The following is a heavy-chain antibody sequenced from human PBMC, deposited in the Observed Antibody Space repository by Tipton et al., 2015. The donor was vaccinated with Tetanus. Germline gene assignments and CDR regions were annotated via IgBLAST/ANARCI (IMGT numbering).Heavy chain of an antibody. D-gene: IGHD6-13*01. CDR2: IYYSGST. V-gene: IGHV4-59*01. CDR1: GVSISSYN. J-gene: IGHJ4*02. Sequence: TLSLTCTVSGVSISSYNWTWIRQPPGRGLEWIGYIYYSGSTNYNPSLKSRVTISVDTSKNQFSLKLSSVTAADTAAYYCARAGGGSWGNFDYWGQGTLVTVSS. CDR3: ARAGGGSWGNFDY.